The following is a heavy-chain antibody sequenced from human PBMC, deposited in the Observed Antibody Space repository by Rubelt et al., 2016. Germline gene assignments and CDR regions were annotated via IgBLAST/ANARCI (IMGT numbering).Heavy chain of an antibody. V-gene: IGHV7-4-1*02. D-gene: IGHD4/OR15-4a*01. CDR3: ARDDGARLFNY. J-gene: IGHJ4*02. CDR1: GYTFTDFA. Sequence: QVQLVQSGSELKKPGASLKVSCKASGYTFTDFAMNWVRQAPGQGLEWMGWIDTNTGNPTYAQGFTGRFVFSLDTSVSTADLQITGLQAEDTAVYYCARDDGARLFNYWGQGTLVTVSS. CDR2: IDTNTGNP.